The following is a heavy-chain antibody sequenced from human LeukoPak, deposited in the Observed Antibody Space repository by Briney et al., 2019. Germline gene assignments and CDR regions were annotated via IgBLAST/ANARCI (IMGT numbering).Heavy chain of an antibody. CDR2: IKQDGSEK. D-gene: IGHD3-22*01. CDR3: ARMLGMYYYDSSGYKTD. CDR1: GFTFSSYW. Sequence: GGSLRLSCAASGFTFSSYWMSWVRQAPGKGLEWVANIKQDGSEKYYVDSVKGRLTISRDNAKNSLYLQMNSLRAEDTAVYYCARMLGMYYYDSSGYKTDWGQGTLVTVSS. J-gene: IGHJ4*02. V-gene: IGHV3-7*01.